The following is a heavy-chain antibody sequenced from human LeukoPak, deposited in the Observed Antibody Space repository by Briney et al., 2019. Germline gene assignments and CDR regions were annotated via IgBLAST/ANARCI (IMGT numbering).Heavy chain of an antibody. CDR1: GFTFSSYW. CDR3: AKDGYSGSYNPPFIDY. J-gene: IGHJ4*02. Sequence: NPGGSLRLSCAASGFTFSSYWMSWVRQAPGKGLEWVSLISWDGGSTYYADSVKGRFTISRDNSKNSLYLQMNSLRTEDTALYYCAKDGYSGSYNPPFIDYWGQGTLVTVSS. D-gene: IGHD1-26*01. V-gene: IGHV3-43*01. CDR2: ISWDGGST.